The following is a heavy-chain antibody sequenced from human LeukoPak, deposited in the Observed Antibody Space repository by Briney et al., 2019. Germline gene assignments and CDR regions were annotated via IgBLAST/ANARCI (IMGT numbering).Heavy chain of an antibody. CDR1: GFTFGSYS. CDR3: AKAMDTAMVSGLLDY. V-gene: IGHV3-21*01. J-gene: IGHJ4*02. Sequence: GGSLRLSCAASGFTFGSYSMNWVRQAPGKGLEWVSSISSSSSYIYYADSVKGRFSITRDNAKNSLYLQMNSLRAEDTAVYYCAKAMDTAMVSGLLDYWGQGTLVTVSS. CDR2: ISSSSSYI. D-gene: IGHD5-18*01.